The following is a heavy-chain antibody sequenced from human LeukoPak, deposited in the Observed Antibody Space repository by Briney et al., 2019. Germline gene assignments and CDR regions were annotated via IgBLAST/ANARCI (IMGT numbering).Heavy chain of an antibody. V-gene: IGHV4-39*07. J-gene: IGHJ6*04. Sequence: PSETLSLTCTVSGGSISSSSYYWGWIRQPPGKGLEWIGSIYYSGSTYYNPSLKSRVTISVDTSKNQFSLKLSSVTAADTAVYYCARGGHTWIQLFYVWGKGTTVTVSS. CDR1: GGSISSSSYY. CDR2: IYYSGST. CDR3: ARGGHTWIQLFYV. D-gene: IGHD5-18*01.